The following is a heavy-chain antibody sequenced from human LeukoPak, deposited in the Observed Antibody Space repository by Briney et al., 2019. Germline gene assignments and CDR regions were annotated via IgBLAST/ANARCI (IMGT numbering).Heavy chain of an antibody. V-gene: IGHV1-69*13. CDR3: ARAVWSGYDPSNGMDV. D-gene: IGHD5-12*01. CDR1: GGTFSSYA. CDR2: IIPIFGTA. J-gene: IGHJ6*04. Sequence: SVKVSCKASGGTFSSYAISWVRQAPGQGLEWMGGIIPIFGTANYAQKFQGRVTITADESTGTAYMELSSLRSEDTAVYYCARAVWSGYDPSNGMDVWGKGTTVTVSS.